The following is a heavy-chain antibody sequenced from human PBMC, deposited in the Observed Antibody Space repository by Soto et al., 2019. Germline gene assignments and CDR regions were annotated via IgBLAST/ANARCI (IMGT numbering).Heavy chain of an antibody. CDR1: GYTFTSYY. CDR3: ARLTTVTKHFDY. V-gene: IGHV1-46*03. J-gene: IGHJ4*02. D-gene: IGHD4-4*01. CDR2: INPSGGST. Sequence: QVQLVQSGAEVKKPGASVKVSCKASGYTFTSYYMHWVRQAPGQGLEWMGIINPSGGSTSYAQKFQGRVNMNRDTSTSTVYMELSSLRSEDTAVYYCARLTTVTKHFDYWGQGTLVTVSS.